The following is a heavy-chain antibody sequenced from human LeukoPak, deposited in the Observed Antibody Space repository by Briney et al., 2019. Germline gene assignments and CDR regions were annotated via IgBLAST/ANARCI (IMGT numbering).Heavy chain of an antibody. CDR2: ISSSSSTI. CDR3: ARGGGGSYYHLLDY. J-gene: IGHJ4*02. V-gene: IGHV3-21*01. CDR1: GFTFSSYN. Sequence: PGGPLTLSCAASGFTFSSYNMNWVPQAPGKGLEWVSSISSSSSTIYYADSVKGRFTISRDNAKNSLYLQMNSLRAEDTAVYYCARGGGGSYYHLLDYWGQGTLVTVSS. D-gene: IGHD1-26*01.